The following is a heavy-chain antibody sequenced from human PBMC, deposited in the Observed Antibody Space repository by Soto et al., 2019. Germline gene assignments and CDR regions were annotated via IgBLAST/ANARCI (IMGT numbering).Heavy chain of an antibody. CDR3: ARHVFCSSTSCYAIFWFDP. V-gene: IGHV4-39*01. CDR2: IYYSGST. D-gene: IGHD2-2*01. CDR1: GGSISSSSYY. Sequence: QLQLQESGPGLVKPSETLSLTCTVSGGSISSSSYYWGWIRQPPGKGLEWIGSIYYSGSTYYNPSHKSRATISVDTSKNQFSLKLSSVTAADTAVYYCARHVFCSSTSCYAIFWFDPWGQGTLVTVSS. J-gene: IGHJ5*02.